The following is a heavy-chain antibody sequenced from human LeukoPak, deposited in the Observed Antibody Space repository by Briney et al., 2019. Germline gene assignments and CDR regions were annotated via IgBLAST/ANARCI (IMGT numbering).Heavy chain of an antibody. CDR2: IWYDGSNK. D-gene: IGHD3-22*01. CDR3: AGSSGYYLADAFDI. J-gene: IGHJ3*02. Sequence: GGSLRLSCAASGFTFSSYAMSWVRQAPGKGLEWVAVIWYDGSNKYYADSVKGRFTISRDNSKNTLYLQMNSLRAEDTAVYYCAGSSGYYLADAFDIWGQGTMVTVSS. V-gene: IGHV3-33*08. CDR1: GFTFSSYA.